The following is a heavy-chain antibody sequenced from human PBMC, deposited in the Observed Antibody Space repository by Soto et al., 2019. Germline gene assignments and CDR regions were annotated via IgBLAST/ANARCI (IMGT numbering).Heavy chain of an antibody. J-gene: IGHJ6*02. Sequence: QLLVSGGGLVPPGGSLRLSCAASGFTFSNYAMSWVRQGPGKGLEWVAGISGSDGRTFHADPVNGRFTISRDNSRNTLYLQMSRLRAQDTAVYYCARDQDDYGDSVLGDSYYYLSYGLDVWGQGTTVTVSS. CDR3: ARDQDDYGDSVLGDSYYYLSYGLDV. V-gene: IGHV3-23*01. CDR2: ISGSDGRT. D-gene: IGHD4-17*01. CDR1: GFTFSNYA.